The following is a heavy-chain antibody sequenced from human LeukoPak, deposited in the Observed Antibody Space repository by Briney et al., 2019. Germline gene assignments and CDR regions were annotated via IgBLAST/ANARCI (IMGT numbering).Heavy chain of an antibody. V-gene: IGHV3-7*01. CDR3: AKDHTLGFVVVPAATDY. CDR2: IKQDGSEK. CDR1: GFTFSSYW. J-gene: IGHJ4*02. D-gene: IGHD2-2*01. Sequence: GGSLRLSCAASGFTFSSYWMSWVRQAPGKGLEWVANIKQDGSEKYYVDSVKGRFTISRDNAKNSLYLQMNSLRAEDTAVYYCAKDHTLGFVVVPAATDYWGQGTLVTVSS.